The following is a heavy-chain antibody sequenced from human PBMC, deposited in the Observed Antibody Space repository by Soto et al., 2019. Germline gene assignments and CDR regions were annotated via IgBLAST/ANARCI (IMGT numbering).Heavy chain of an antibody. D-gene: IGHD2-2*02. J-gene: IGHJ4*02. V-gene: IGHV3-48*02. CDR2: IISSSATI. CDR3: ARDPLNTHHYFDS. Sequence: XGSLRLSCAAAGFTFSSYSMNWVRQFPGKGLEWISYIISSSATIYYADSVRGRFTISRDNARNSLYLQMNNLRDEDTAVYYCARDPLNTHHYFDSWGQGTLVTVSS. CDR1: GFTFSSYS.